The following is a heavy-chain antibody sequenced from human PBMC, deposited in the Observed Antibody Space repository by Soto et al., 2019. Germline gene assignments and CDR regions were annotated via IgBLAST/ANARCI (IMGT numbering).Heavy chain of an antibody. CDR1: GYTFTSYG. J-gene: IGHJ3*02. CDR2: ISAYNGDT. V-gene: IGHV1-18*01. D-gene: IGHD3-16*01. CDR3: ARGSFTRKVMVTWAFDI. Sequence: GQLVQSGAEVKRPGASVKVSCRASGYTFTSYGISWVRQAPGQGLEWMGWISAYNGDTKLSQKSEARVSMTTDTSTNTAYMDLRSLGSDDTADYYCARGSFTRKVMVTWAFDIWGQGTMVTASS.